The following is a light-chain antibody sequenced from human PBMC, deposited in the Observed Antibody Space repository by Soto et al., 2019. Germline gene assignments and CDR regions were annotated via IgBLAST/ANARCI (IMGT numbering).Light chain of an antibody. J-gene: IGLJ1*01. CDR1: SSDVGRYNY. CDR2: EVR. V-gene: IGLV2-14*01. Sequence: QSALTQPASVSGSPGQSITISCTGTSSDVGRYNYVSWYQHHPGKAPKLMIYEVRNRPSGVSDRFSGSKSGNAASLTISGLQAEDEADYYCSSYTTSTTYVFGAGTKLTGL. CDR3: SSYTTSTTYV.